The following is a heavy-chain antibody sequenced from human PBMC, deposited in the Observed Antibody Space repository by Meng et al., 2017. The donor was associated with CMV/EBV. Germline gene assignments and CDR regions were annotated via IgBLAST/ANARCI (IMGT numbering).Heavy chain of an antibody. CDR2: IYYSGST. J-gene: IGHJ4*02. D-gene: IGHD3-3*01. Sequence: SETLSLTCTVSGGSVSSGSYYWSWIRQPPGKGLEWIGYIYYSGSTNYNPSLKSRVTISVDTSKNQFSLKLSSVTAADTAVYYCARTPHDFWSGYYFDYWGQGTLVTVSS. V-gene: IGHV4-61*01. CDR1: GGSVSSGSYY. CDR3: ARTPHDFWSGYYFDY.